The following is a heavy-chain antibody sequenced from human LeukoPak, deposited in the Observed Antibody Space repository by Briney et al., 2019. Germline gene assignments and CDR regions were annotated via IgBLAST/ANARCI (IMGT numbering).Heavy chain of an antibody. CDR1: GGSISSHY. D-gene: IGHD6-19*01. V-gene: IGHV4-59*11. CDR2: IYYSGST. Sequence: PSETLSLTCTVSGGSISSHYWSWIRQPPGKGLEWIGHIYYSGSTNYNPSLKSRVTISVDTSKNQFSLKLSSVTAADTAVYYCARGGYSSGWYLLVFDYWGQGTLVTVSS. J-gene: IGHJ4*02. CDR3: ARGGYSSGWYLLVFDY.